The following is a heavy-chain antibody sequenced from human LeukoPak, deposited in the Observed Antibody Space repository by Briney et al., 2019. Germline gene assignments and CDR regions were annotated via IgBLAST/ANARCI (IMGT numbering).Heavy chain of an antibody. CDR3: ARQSSDILTGYYRGPYYYYGMDV. Sequence: ETLSLTCTVSGGSISSSYYWGWIRQPPGKGLEWIGSIYYSGSTYYNPSLKSGVTISVDTSKNQFSLKLSSVTAADTAVYYCARQSSDILTGYYRGPYYYYGMDVWGQGTTVTVSS. J-gene: IGHJ6*02. V-gene: IGHV4-39*01. CDR2: IYYSGST. CDR1: GGSISSSYY. D-gene: IGHD3-9*01.